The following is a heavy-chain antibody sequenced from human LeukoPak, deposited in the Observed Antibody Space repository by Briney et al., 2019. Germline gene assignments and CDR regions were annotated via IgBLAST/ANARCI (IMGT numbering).Heavy chain of an antibody. V-gene: IGHV1-69*05. Sequence: ASVKVSCKASGGTFSSYAISWVRQAPGQGLEWMGGIIPIFGTANYAQKFQGRVTITTDESTSTAYMELSSLISDDTAVYYCARNQPPEGPDYWGQGTLVTVSS. CDR1: GGTFSSYA. J-gene: IGHJ4*02. D-gene: IGHD1-14*01. CDR3: ARNQPPEGPDY. CDR2: IIPIFGTA.